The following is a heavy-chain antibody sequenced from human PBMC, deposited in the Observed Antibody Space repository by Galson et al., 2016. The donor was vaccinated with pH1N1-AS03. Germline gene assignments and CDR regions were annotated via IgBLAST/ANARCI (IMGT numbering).Heavy chain of an antibody. D-gene: IGHD1-7*01. CDR2: TSSSGGST. Sequence: SLRLSCATSGFTFTDFAVSWVRQAPGRGLEWVSATSSSGGSTYYAESVKGRFTISRDYSKNTVDLQMHSLRAEDTAVYYCARNSDSLGAFDVWGQGTLLSVSS. J-gene: IGHJ3*01. CDR3: ARNSDSLGAFDV. CDR1: GFTFTDFA. V-gene: IGHV3-23*01.